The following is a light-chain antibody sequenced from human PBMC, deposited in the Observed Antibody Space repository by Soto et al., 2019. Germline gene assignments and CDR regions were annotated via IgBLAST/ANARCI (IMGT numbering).Light chain of an antibody. V-gene: IGKV3-11*01. Sequence: EIVLTPVLAIPSKKQGERVTLSCRASQSVSSYLAWYQQKPGQAPRLLIYDASNRATGIPARFSGSGSGTDFTLTISILEPEDFALYYCQQRSNWPLTFGGGTRVDIK. CDR1: QSVSSY. J-gene: IGKJ4*01. CDR2: DAS. CDR3: QQRSNWPLT.